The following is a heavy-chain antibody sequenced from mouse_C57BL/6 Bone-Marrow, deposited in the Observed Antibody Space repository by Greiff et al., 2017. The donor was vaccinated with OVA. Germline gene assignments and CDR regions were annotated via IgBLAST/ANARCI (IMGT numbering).Heavy chain of an antibody. CDR1: GFSLTSYG. CDR3: AKRVGSKRDYYAMDY. CDR2: IWRGGST. D-gene: IGHD1-1*01. V-gene: IGHV2-5*01. Sequence: VKLQESGPGLVQPSQSLSITCTVSGFSLTSYGVHWVRQSPGKGLEWLGVIWRGGSTDYNAAFMSRLSITKDNSKSQVFFKMNSLQADDTAIYYCAKRVGSKRDYYAMDYWGQGTSVTVSS. J-gene: IGHJ4*01.